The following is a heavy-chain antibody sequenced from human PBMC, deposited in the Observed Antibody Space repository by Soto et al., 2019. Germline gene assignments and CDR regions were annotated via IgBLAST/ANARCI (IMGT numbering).Heavy chain of an antibody. CDR2: IKPSTGGA. Sequence: QAHLVQSGAEVKKPGASVKVSCRAFGYRFTDYYLHWVRQAPGQGLDWMGWIKPSTGGASYAEKFQAGVIMTSDTSMNTVYMGMRNLTSDDTALYFCARGSPSHYYFFALDVWGPGTPVTVSS. J-gene: IGHJ6*02. V-gene: IGHV1-2*02. CDR1: GYRFTDYY. CDR3: ARGSPSHYYFFALDV.